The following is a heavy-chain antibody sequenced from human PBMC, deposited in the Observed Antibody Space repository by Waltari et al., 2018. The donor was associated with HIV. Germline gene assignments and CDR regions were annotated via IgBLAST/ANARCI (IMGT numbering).Heavy chain of an antibody. CDR1: GGSISSYY. J-gene: IGHJ6*02. V-gene: IGHV4-59*01. Sequence: QVQLQESGPGLVKPSETLSLTCTVSGGSISSYYWSWIRQPPGKGLEWIGYISYSGSTNYNPSRKSRVTISVDTSKNQFSLKLSSVTAADTAVYYCARGVAFGGYYYGMDVWGQGTTVTVSS. CDR3: ARGVAFGGYYYGMDV. D-gene: IGHD2-21*01. CDR2: ISYSGST.